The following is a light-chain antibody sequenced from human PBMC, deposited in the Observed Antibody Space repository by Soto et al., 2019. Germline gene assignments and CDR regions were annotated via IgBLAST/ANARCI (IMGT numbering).Light chain of an antibody. CDR3: QEYYSSLRA. CDR2: GAS. Sequence: EMVLTQSPGTLSLSPGERATLSCRASQSVSASYLAWYQQKPGQSPRLLINGASSRATGIPDRFSGSGSGTYFTLTISSLQAEDVAVYYCQEYYSSLRAFGQGTRVEIK. V-gene: IGKV3-20*01. CDR1: QSVSASY. J-gene: IGKJ1*01.